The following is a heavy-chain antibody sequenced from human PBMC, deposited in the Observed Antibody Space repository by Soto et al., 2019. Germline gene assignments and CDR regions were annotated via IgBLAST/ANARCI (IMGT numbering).Heavy chain of an antibody. Sequence: QVQLQESGPGLVKPSETLSLTCTVSGDSISRYYWSWIRLSPGKGLEWIGYIYYSGETNYNPSVKSRVTLSVDRTKHQFSLKLSSVTAADTAVYYCARDQGGEFLKGSGMDVWGQGTTVTVSS. V-gene: IGHV4-59*01. CDR3: ARDQGGEFLKGSGMDV. J-gene: IGHJ6*02. D-gene: IGHD3-10*01. CDR2: IYYSGET. CDR1: GDSISRYY.